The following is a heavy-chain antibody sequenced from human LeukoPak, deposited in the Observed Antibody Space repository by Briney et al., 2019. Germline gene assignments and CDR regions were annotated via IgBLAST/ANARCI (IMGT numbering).Heavy chain of an antibody. D-gene: IGHD6-13*01. V-gene: IGHV1-46*01. J-gene: IGHJ4*02. CDR3: ARETHPTAAAGAYFDY. Sequence: GASVKVSCKASGYTFTSYYMHWVRQAPGQGLEWMGIINPSGGSTSYAQKFQGRVTMTRDMSTSTVYMELSSLRSEDTAVYYCARETHPTAAAGAYFDYWGQGTLVTVSS. CDR2: INPSGGST. CDR1: GYTFTSYY.